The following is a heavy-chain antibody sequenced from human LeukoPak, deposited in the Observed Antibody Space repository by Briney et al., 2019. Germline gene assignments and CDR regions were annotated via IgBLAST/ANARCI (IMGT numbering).Heavy chain of an antibody. CDR3: GKDLGSSARYLGRVDY. V-gene: IGHV3-33*06. D-gene: IGHD2-2*01. Sequence: GGSLRLSCGASGFAFSSHGMHWVRQAPGKGLEWLTIIWYDGSEKYYADSVKGRFTVSRDNSKNTVYLQMNSLRAEDTAVYYCGKDLGSSARYLGRVDYWGQGTLVTVSS. CDR1: GFAFSSHG. J-gene: IGHJ4*02. CDR2: IWYDGSEK.